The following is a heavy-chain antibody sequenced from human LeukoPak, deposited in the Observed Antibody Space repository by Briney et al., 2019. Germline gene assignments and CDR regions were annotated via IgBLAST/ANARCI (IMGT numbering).Heavy chain of an antibody. CDR3: AKGRITIFGVATDYMDV. CDR2: ISTSSSTI. V-gene: IGHV3-48*01. CDR1: GFTFSSYS. Sequence: PGGSLRLSCAASGFTFSSYSMNWVRQAPGKGLEWVSYISTSSSTIYYADSVKGRFTISRDNAKNSLYLQMNSLRAEDTAVYYCAKGRITIFGVATDYMDVWGKGTTVTVSS. J-gene: IGHJ6*03. D-gene: IGHD3-3*01.